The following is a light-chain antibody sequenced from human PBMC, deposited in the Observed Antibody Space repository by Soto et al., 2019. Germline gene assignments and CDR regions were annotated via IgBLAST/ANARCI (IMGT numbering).Light chain of an antibody. Sequence: SALTQSPSASGSPGQSVTISCTGTSSDIGGYNSVSWYQQHPGKAPKVMIYDVTKRPSGVPDRFSGSKSGNTASLTVSALQAEDEADYYRSSYTDRKNLVFGTGTKVTVL. J-gene: IGLJ1*01. CDR1: SSDIGGYNS. CDR2: DVT. V-gene: IGLV2-8*01. CDR3: SSYTDRKNLV.